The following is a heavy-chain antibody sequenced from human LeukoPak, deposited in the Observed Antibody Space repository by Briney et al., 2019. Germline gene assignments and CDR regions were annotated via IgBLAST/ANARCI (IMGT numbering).Heavy chain of an antibody. V-gene: IGHV4-61*02. J-gene: IGHJ4*02. CDR1: GGSISSGSYY. CDR2: IYTSGST. CDR3: AREMSTVVTPGYVDY. D-gene: IGHD4-23*01. Sequence: PSETLSLTCAVSGGSISSGSYYWSWIRQPAGKGLEWIGRIYTSGSTNYNPSLKSRVTISVDTSKNQFSLKLSSVTAADTAVYYCAREMSTVVTPGYVDYWGQGTLVTVSS.